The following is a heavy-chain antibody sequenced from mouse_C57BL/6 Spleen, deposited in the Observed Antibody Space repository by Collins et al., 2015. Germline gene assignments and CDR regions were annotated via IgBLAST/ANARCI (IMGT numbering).Heavy chain of an antibody. D-gene: IGHD3-2*02. CDR3: ARSRETAQAYFDY. CDR1: GYTFTSYW. CDR2: IDPSDSYT. Sequence: QVQLQQPGAELVMPGASVKLSCKASGYTFTSYWMHWVKQRPGQGLEWIGEIDPSDSYTNYNQKFKGKSTLTVDKSSSTAYMQLSSLTSEDSAVYYCARSRETAQAYFDYWGQGTTLTVSS. V-gene: IGHV1-69*01. J-gene: IGHJ2*01.